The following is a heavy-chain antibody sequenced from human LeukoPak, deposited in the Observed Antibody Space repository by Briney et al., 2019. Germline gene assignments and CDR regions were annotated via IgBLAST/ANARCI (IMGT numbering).Heavy chain of an antibody. Sequence: GASVKVSCKASGYTFTSYYMHWVRQAPRRGLEWMGIINPSGGSTSYAQKFQGRVTMTRDTSTSTVYMELSSLRSEDTAVYYCARDSQIVPAAAGAFDIWGQGTMVTVSS. J-gene: IGHJ3*02. CDR3: ARDSQIVPAAAGAFDI. D-gene: IGHD2-2*01. CDR1: GYTFTSYY. CDR2: INPSGGST. V-gene: IGHV1-46*03.